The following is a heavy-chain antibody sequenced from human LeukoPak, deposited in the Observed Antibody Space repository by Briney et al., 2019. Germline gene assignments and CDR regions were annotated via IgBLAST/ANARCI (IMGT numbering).Heavy chain of an antibody. Sequence: GGSLRLSCAASGFTFSSYGMHWVRQAPGKGLEWVAVIWYGGSNKYYADSVKGRFTISRDNSKNTLYLQVNSLRAEDTAVYYCAKVLKEWERYFDYWGQGTLVTVSS. J-gene: IGHJ4*02. CDR1: GFTFSSYG. D-gene: IGHD1-26*01. CDR2: IWYGGSNK. CDR3: AKVLKEWERYFDY. V-gene: IGHV3-33*06.